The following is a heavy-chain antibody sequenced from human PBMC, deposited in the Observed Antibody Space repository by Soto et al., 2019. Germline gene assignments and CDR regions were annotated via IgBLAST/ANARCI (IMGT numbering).Heavy chain of an antibody. V-gene: IGHV3-23*01. CDR3: AKDRFLEWSPTHMDV. J-gene: IGHJ6*03. D-gene: IGHD3-3*01. CDR2: ISGSGGST. CDR1: GFTFSSYA. Sequence: PGGSLRLSCAASGFTFSSYAMSWVRQAPGKGQEWVSAISGSGGSTYYADSVKGRFTISRDNSKSTLYVQMNSLRAEDTAVYYCAKDRFLEWSPTHMDVWGKGTTVTVSS.